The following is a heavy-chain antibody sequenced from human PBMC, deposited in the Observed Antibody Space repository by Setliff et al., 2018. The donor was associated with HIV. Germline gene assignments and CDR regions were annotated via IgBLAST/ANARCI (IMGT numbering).Heavy chain of an antibody. J-gene: IGHJ4*02. V-gene: IGHV4-39*07. D-gene: IGHD5-12*01. Sequence: SETLSLTCYVSGVSISPTDYYWAWIRQPPGKGLEWIGSISYTEGSFDNASFESRVTMSVDSSRNHFSLKMTSVTAADTAVYFCARASPDRVATFFDFWGQGTLVTVSS. CDR2: ISYTEGS. CDR3: ARASPDRVATFFDF. CDR1: GVSISPTDYY.